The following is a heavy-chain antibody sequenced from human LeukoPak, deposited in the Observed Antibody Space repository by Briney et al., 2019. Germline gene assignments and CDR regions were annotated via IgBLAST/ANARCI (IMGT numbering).Heavy chain of an antibody. V-gene: IGHV4-59*12. CDR3: ARARNEILAGYYSFDY. CDR2: IFHSGST. J-gene: IGHJ4*02. Sequence: PSETLSLTCTVSGGSITSYYWSWIRQPPGKGLEWIGYIFHSGSTNYNPSLKSRVTISGDNSKNQFYLRLNSVTAADTAIYYCARARNEILAGYYSFDYWGQGTLVTVSS. CDR1: GGSITSYY. D-gene: IGHD3-9*01.